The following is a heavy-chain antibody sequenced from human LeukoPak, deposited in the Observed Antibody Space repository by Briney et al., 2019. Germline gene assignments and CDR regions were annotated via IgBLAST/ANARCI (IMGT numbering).Heavy chain of an antibody. CDR1: GFTFSRYA. D-gene: IGHD2-15*01. CDR2: ILYDGSNK. J-gene: IGHJ6*04. V-gene: IGHV3-30*18. CDR3: AKVPGDSVGVVVATLPNYYGMDV. Sequence: PGGSLRLSCAASGFTFSRYAMHWVRQAPGKGLEWVAAILYDGSNKYYADSVKGRFTISRDNSKNTLYLQMNSLRVKDTAVHYCAKVPGDSVGVVVATLPNYYGMDVWGEGATVTVSS.